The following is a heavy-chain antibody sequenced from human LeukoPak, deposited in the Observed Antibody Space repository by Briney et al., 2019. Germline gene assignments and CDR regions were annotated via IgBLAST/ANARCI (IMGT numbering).Heavy chain of an antibody. V-gene: IGHV3-23*01. Sequence: GGSLRLSCAASGLTFSSYAMNWVRQAPGKGLEWVSSISGSDGSTYYADSVKGRFTISRDNSENTLYLQMNSLRAEDTAVYYCAKALRIAHFDYWGQGALVTVSS. J-gene: IGHJ4*02. CDR2: ISGSDGST. D-gene: IGHD2-21*01. CDR3: AKALRIAHFDY. CDR1: GLTFSSYA.